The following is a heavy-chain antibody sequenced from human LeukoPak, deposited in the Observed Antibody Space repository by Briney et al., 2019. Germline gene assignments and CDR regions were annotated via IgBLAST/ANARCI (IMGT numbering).Heavy chain of an antibody. CDR3: AKVRGTYSSGYFFDY. Sequence: GGSLRLSCAASGFTFDNYAMHWVRQAPGKGLEWLSIISWNSGYIDYADSVKGRFTISRDNAKKSLDLQMNSLRAEDTAFYYCAKVRGTYSSGYFFDYWGQGTLVTVSS. V-gene: IGHV3-9*01. J-gene: IGHJ4*02. CDR2: ISWNSGYI. D-gene: IGHD6-19*01. CDR1: GFTFDNYA.